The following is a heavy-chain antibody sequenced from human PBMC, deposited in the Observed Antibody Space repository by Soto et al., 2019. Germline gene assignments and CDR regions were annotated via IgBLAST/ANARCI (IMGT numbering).Heavy chain of an antibody. CDR2: ISSSSSTI. CDR1: GFTFSSYS. J-gene: IGHJ6*02. V-gene: IGHV3-48*02. CDR3: ARDLVVPITMVRGVRPLGMDV. Sequence: GGSLRLSCAASGFTFSSYSMNWVRQAPGKGLEWVSYISSSSSTIYYADSVKGRFTISRDNAKNSLYLQMNSLRDEDTAVYYCARDLVVPITMVRGVRPLGMDVWGQGTTATVAS. D-gene: IGHD3-10*01.